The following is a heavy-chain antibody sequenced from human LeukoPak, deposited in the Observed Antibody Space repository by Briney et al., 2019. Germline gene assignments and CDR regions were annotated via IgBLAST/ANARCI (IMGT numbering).Heavy chain of an antibody. D-gene: IGHD2-2*01. CDR1: GFTFSSYS. J-gene: IGHJ4*02. Sequence: GGSLRLSCAASGFTFSSYSMNWVRQAPGKGLEWVSSISGTSNYIYYADSVKGRFTISRDNGQNSLYLQMNSLRAEDTAVYYCARREPQGCSGTSCFAGPVDHWGQGTLVTVSS. CDR3: ARREPQGCSGTSCFAGPVDH. CDR2: ISGTSNYI. V-gene: IGHV3-21*01.